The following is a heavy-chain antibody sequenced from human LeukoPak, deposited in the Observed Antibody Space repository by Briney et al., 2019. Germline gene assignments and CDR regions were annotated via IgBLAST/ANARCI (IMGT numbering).Heavy chain of an antibody. J-gene: IGHJ5*02. CDR2: IDYSGST. CDR1: GGSISSRSNY. Sequence: SETLSLTCSVPGGSISSRSNYWAWIRQPPGKGLEWIGSIDYSGSTYYNPSLKSRVTMSIDTSKNQMSLKLSSVTAADSAVYYCATETRTYYYGSGSHPETNWFDPWGQGTLVTVSS. V-gene: IGHV4-39*01. CDR3: ATETRTYYYGSGSHPETNWFDP. D-gene: IGHD3-10*01.